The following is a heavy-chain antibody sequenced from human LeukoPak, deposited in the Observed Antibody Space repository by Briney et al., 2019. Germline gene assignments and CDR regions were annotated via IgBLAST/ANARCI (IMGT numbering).Heavy chain of an antibody. V-gene: IGHV1-18*01. CDR1: DYTFTSYG. J-gene: IGHJ4*02. CDR3: ARTPVQGAQSGSHYHFDY. CDR2: ISAYNGNT. D-gene: IGHD1-26*01. Sequence: ASVKVSCKASDYTFTSYGISWVRQAPGQGLEWMGWISAYNGNTNYAQKLQGRVTMTTDTTTSTAYMELRSLRSDDTAVYYCARTPVQGAQSGSHYHFDYWGQGTLVTVSS.